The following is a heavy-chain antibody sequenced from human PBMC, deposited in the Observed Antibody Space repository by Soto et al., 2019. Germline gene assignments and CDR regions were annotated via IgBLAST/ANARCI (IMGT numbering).Heavy chain of an antibody. V-gene: IGHV3-23*01. CDR2: ISGSGGST. CDR3: AKENWIYYDSSGYPDY. Sequence: PGGSLRLSCAASGFTFSSYAMSWVRQAPGKGLEWVSAISGSGGSTYYADSVKGRFTISRDNSKSTLYLQMNSLRAEDTAVYYCAKENWIYYDSSGYPDYWGQGTLVTVSS. D-gene: IGHD3-22*01. J-gene: IGHJ4*02. CDR1: GFTFSSYA.